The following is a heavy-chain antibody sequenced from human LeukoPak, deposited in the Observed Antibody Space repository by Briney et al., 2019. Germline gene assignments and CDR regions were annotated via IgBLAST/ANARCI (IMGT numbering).Heavy chain of an antibody. J-gene: IGHJ6*04. CDR1: GGSISSSTYN. CDR2: VYYTGIT. D-gene: IGHD3-22*01. Sequence: SETLSLTCTVAGGSISSSTYNWGRMRQHPGKGLEWIGSVYYTGITYYNPSVESRVTISVDTSKNDFSLELNSVTAADTGVYYCARQVRSPVVVFLDVCGKGTTVIVSS. V-gene: IGHV4-39*01. CDR3: ARQVRSPVVVFLDV.